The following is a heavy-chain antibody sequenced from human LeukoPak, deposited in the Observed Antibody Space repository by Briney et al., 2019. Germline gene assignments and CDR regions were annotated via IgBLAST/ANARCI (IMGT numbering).Heavy chain of an antibody. CDR3: AKAADNFDM. CDR1: GFTFSSYG. Sequence: GGSLRLSCAASGFTFSSYGMNWVRQAPGKGQEWVAFIQYDGSSKYSDSMKGRFTISRDNGKNTVYLEVNSLRVEDTALYYCAKAADNFDMWGQGTMVTVSS. D-gene: IGHD2-15*01. V-gene: IGHV3-30*02. CDR2: IQYDGSSK. J-gene: IGHJ3*02.